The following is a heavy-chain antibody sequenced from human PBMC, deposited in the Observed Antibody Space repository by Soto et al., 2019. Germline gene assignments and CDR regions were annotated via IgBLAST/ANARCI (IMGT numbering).Heavy chain of an antibody. D-gene: IGHD2-8*01. Sequence: ASVKVSCKASGYSFTDYHIHWVRQAPGQGLEWLGRINPKSGGTSTAQKFQGWVTMTTDTSISTASMELTRLTSDDTAIYYCARGDSTDCSNGVCSFFYNHDLDVWGQGTMLTVSS. CDR2: INPKSGGT. CDR3: ARGDSTDCSNGVCSFFYNHDLDV. CDR1: GYSFTDYH. J-gene: IGHJ6*02. V-gene: IGHV1-2*04.